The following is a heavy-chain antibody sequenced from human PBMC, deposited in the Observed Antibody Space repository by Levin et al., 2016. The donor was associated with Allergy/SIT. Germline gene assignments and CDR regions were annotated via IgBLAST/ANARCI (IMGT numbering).Heavy chain of an antibody. J-gene: IGHJ4*02. D-gene: IGHD5-18*01. CDR3: ARLKNGYSYGWVMDY. Sequence: VRQMPGKGLEWMGIIYPGDSDTRYSPSFQGQVTISADKSISTAYLQWSSLKASDTAMYYCARLKNGYSYGWVMDYWGQGTLVTVSS. CDR2: IYPGDSDT. V-gene: IGHV5-51*01.